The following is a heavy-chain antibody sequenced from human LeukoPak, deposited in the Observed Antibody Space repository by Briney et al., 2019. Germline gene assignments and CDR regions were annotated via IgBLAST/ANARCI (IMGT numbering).Heavy chain of an antibody. J-gene: IGHJ2*01. D-gene: IGHD6-6*01. Sequence: GGSLRLSCAASGFTFSRSGMHWVRQTPGKGLEWVAIIWSDGSNKYYADSVKGRFTISRDNSKNTLFLQMNSLRAEDTAVYYCARDRGTTSSSGWYFDVWGRGTLVTVSS. CDR1: GFTFSRSG. V-gene: IGHV3-33*01. CDR2: IWSDGSNK. CDR3: ARDRGTTSSSGWYFDV.